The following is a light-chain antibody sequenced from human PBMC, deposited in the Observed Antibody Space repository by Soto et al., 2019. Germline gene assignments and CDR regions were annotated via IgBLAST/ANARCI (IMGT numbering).Light chain of an antibody. CDR1: RSVSSSY. V-gene: IGKV3-20*01. Sequence: EIVLTQSPGTLSLSPGERATLSCRASRSVSSSYLAWYQQKPGQAPRLLIYGASSRATGIPDRFSGSGSGTDFTLTISRLEPEDFAVYYCQQYGSSPRITFGQGTRLE. J-gene: IGKJ5*01. CDR3: QQYGSSPRIT. CDR2: GAS.